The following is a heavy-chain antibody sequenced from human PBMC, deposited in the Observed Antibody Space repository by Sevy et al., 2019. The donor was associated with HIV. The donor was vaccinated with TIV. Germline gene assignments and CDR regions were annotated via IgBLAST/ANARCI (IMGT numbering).Heavy chain of an antibody. Sequence: SETLSLTCTVSGCSVSSGSYYWSWIRQPPGKGLEWIGYIYYSGSTNYNPSLKSRVTISVDTSNHQLFLKLSSVTAADTAVYSCAGDYDGARTAGGLSSGGMDVWGQGTTVTVSS. CDR1: GCSVSSGSYY. CDR2: IYYSGST. D-gene: IGHD3-10*01. V-gene: IGHV4-61*01. CDR3: AGDYDGARTAGGLSSGGMDV. J-gene: IGHJ6*02.